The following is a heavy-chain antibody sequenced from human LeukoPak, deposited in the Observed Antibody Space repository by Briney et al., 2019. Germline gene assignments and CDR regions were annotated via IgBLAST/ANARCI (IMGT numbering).Heavy chain of an antibody. D-gene: IGHD5-18*01. CDR1: GGSISSGDYY. CDR3: ARGLDTAMLNY. CDR2: IYCSGST. J-gene: IGHJ4*02. V-gene: IGHV4-30-4*08. Sequence: SQTLSLTCTVSGGSISSGDYYWPWIRQPPGKGLEWIGYIYCSGSTSYNPSLKSRVTISVDTSKNQFSLRLSSVTAADTAVYYCARGLDTAMLNYWGQGTLVTVSS.